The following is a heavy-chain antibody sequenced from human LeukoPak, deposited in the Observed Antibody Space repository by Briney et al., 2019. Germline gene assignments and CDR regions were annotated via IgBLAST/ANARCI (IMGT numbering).Heavy chain of an antibody. D-gene: IGHD2/OR15-2a*01. Sequence: PGGSLRLSCAASTFTLRDFWMSWVRQTPGKGLEWVANIKHDGSEKSYLGSVKGRFIISRDNVKNTLYLRMNSLRVEDTGVYYCVRGAYYAAYWGRGTLVTVSS. J-gene: IGHJ4*02. CDR3: VRGAYYAAY. CDR2: IKHDGSEK. CDR1: TFTLRDFW. V-gene: IGHV3-7*01.